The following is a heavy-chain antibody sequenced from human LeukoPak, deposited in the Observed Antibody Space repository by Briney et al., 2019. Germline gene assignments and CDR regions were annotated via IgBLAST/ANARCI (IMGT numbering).Heavy chain of an antibody. D-gene: IGHD2-2*01. J-gene: IGHJ4*02. CDR3: ARRGQGYCSGIRCYLPLES. V-gene: IGHV4-38-2*01. CDR1: SYYISSGYY. CDR2: IYHSGNT. Sequence: PSETLSLTCAVSSYYISSGYYWDWIRQPPRKGLEWIGSIYHSGNTYYNPSLKSRVTISVDTSKNHFSLRLSSVTAADTAVYYCARRGQGYCSGIRCYLPLESWGRGTLVTVSS.